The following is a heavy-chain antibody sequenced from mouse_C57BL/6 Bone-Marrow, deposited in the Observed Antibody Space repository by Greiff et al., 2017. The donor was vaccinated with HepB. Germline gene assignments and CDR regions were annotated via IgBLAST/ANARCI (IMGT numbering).Heavy chain of an antibody. V-gene: IGHV5-6*01. D-gene: IGHD1-1*01. CDR2: ISSGGSYT. Sequence: EVHLVESGGDLVKPGGSLKLSCAASGFTFSSYGMSWVRQTPDKRLEWVANISSGGSYTYYPDSVKGRFTISRDNAKNTLYLQMSSLKSEDTAMYYCARQYYYGSRRDWYFDVWGTGTTVTVSS. CDR3: ARQYYYGSRRDWYFDV. CDR1: GFTFSSYG. J-gene: IGHJ1*03.